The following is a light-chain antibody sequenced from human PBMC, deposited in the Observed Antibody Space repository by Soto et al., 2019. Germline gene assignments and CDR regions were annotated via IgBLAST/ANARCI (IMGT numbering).Light chain of an antibody. J-gene: IGKJ5*01. CDR1: QSISGI. CDR2: DAS. CDR3: QHYNYWPYT. V-gene: IGKV3-15*01. Sequence: EIMMTQSPATLSLSPGVIATPSCRASQSISGILAWYQQKPGQAPRLLIYDASTRATGVPARFSGSGSGTDFTLTISSLQSEDFAVYYCQHYNYWPYTFGQGTRLEI.